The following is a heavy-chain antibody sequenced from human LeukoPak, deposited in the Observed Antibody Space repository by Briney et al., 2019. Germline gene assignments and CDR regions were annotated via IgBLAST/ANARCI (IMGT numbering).Heavy chain of an antibody. Sequence: SETLSLTCTDSGDSISSYYWSWIRQPPGKGLGWIGYIYYSGSTNYNPSLKSRVTISVDTSKNQFSLKLSSVTAADTAVYYCARDLVTPHAFDFWGQGTMVTVSS. D-gene: IGHD4-11*01. CDR3: ARDLVTPHAFDF. CDR1: GDSISSYY. J-gene: IGHJ3*01. V-gene: IGHV4-59*01. CDR2: IYYSGST.